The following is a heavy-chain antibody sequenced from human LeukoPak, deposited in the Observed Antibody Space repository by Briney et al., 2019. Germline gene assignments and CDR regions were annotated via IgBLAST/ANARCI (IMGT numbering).Heavy chain of an antibody. CDR3: AKDHGNFLYFDY. V-gene: IGHV3-23*01. J-gene: IGHJ4*02. D-gene: IGHD4-23*01. CDR2: IVGTGSKT. CDR1: GFTFNTYA. Sequence: GGSLRLSCEASGFTFNTYAMSWVRQAPGRGLEWVSAIVGTGSKTYYADSVKGRFTMSRDNSKNTLYLEISSLRVEDTAVYYCAKDHGNFLYFDYWGQGTLLTVSS.